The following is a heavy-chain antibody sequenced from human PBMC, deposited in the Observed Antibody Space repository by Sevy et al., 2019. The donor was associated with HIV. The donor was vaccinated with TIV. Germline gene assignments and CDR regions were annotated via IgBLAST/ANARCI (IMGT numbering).Heavy chain of an antibody. V-gene: IGHV3-30-3*01. CDR2: ISSEGTET. CDR1: GFAFSTHA. D-gene: IGHD2-2*01. Sequence: GSLRLSCAASGFAFSTHAMHWVRQSPGKGLEWVAVISSEGTETFYAASVEGRFTISRDNSKNTLSLQLSSLRPEDTAVYYCARDGGNSVKWYPLYWGHGTLVTVSS. J-gene: IGHJ4*01. CDR3: ARDGGNSVKWYPLY.